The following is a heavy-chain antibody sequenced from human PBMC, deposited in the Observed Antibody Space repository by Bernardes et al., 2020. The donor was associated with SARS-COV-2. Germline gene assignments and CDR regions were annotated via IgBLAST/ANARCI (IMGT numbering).Heavy chain of an antibody. CDR1: GFSVSDKD. CDR2: IYSGGST. Sequence: VEALFLSCAASGFSVSDKDMHWVRQAPGKGLEWVSVIYSGGSTYYADSAKGRFTISRDGSTNTLYLQMNSLSVEDTAIYYCARGIAVAQGAFDIWGQGTMVYVSS. V-gene: IGHV3-66*02. D-gene: IGHD6-19*01. CDR3: ARGIAVAQGAFDI. J-gene: IGHJ3*02.